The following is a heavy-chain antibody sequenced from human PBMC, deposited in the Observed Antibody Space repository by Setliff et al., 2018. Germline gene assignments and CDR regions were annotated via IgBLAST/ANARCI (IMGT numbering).Heavy chain of an antibody. V-gene: IGHV4-39*07. CDR3: ARGLGSYYYYYMDV. J-gene: IGHJ6*03. Sequence: SETLSLTCTVSGGSISSSSYYWGWIRQPPGKGLEWIGIIYYSGSTYYNPSLKSRVTISVDTSKNQFSLKLSSVTAADTAVYYCARGLGSYYYYYMDVWGKGTTVTVSS. D-gene: IGHD7-27*01. CDR1: GGSISSSSYY. CDR2: IYYSGST.